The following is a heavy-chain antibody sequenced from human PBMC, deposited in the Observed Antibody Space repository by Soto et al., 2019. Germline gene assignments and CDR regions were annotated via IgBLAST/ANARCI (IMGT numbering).Heavy chain of an antibody. D-gene: IGHD2-15*01. CDR3: ARLVGGDQGVYYFDY. CDR1: GFTFSSYS. CDR2: ISSSSSYI. V-gene: IGHV3-21*01. Sequence: EVQLVESGGGLVKPGGSLRLSCAASGFTFSSYSMNWVRQAPGKGLEWVSSISSSSSYIYYADSVKGRFTISRDNAKNSLYLQMNSLRAEDTAVYYCARLVGGDQGVYYFDYWGQGTLVTVSS. J-gene: IGHJ4*02.